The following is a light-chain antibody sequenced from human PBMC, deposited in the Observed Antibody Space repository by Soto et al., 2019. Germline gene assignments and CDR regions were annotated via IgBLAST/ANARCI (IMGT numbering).Light chain of an antibody. V-gene: IGLV1-40*01. CDR2: GNS. CDR1: SSNIGAGYD. Sequence: QSVLTQPPSVSGAPGQRVTISCTGSSSNIGAGYDVHWYQQLPGTAPKLLIYGNSNRPSGVSDRFSGSKSGTSASLAITGLQAEDEPDYYCQSYDSMVSGSGVFGGGTKLTVL. CDR3: QSYDSMVSGSGV. J-gene: IGLJ2*01.